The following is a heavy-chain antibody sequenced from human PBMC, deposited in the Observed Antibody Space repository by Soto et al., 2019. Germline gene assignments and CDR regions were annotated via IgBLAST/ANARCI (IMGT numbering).Heavy chain of an antibody. CDR3: ASGDCTNGVCDWYFDY. J-gene: IGHJ4*02. Sequence: ASVKVSCKASGYTFTSYAMHSLLQAPVQRLEWMGWINAGNGNTKYSQKFQGRVTITRDTSASTAYMELSSVRSEDTAVYYCASGDCTNGVCDWYFDYWGQGTLVTVSS. CDR2: INAGNGNT. D-gene: IGHD2-8*01. CDR1: GYTFTSYA. V-gene: IGHV1-3*01.